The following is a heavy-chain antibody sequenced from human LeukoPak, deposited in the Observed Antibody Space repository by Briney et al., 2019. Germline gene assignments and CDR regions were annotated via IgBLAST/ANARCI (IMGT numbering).Heavy chain of an antibody. CDR3: ARHGGGRYCSGGSCYDPDRGGNQPFDY. CDR1: GGSISSYY. CDR2: IYYSGST. V-gene: IGHV4-59*08. J-gene: IGHJ4*02. Sequence: SETLSLTCTVSGGSISSYYWSWIRQPPGKGLEWIGYIYYSGSTNYNPSLKSRVTISVDTSKNQFSLKLSSVTAADTAVYYCARHGGGRYCSGGSCYDPDRGGNQPFDYWGQGTLVTVSS. D-gene: IGHD2-15*01.